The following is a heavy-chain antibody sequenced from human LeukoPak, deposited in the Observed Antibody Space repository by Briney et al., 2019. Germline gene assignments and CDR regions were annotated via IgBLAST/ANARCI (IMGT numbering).Heavy chain of an antibody. V-gene: IGHV1-2*02. CDR2: INPNSGGT. CDR3: ARVGYDILTGYYPAYYYYGMDV. Sequence: GASVKVSCKASGYTFTGYYMHWVRQAPGQGLEWMGWINPNSGGTNYAQKFQGRVTMTRDTSISTAYMGLSRLRSDDTAVYYCARVGYDILTGYYPAYYYYGMDVWGQGTTVTVS. CDR1: GYTFTGYY. J-gene: IGHJ6*02. D-gene: IGHD3-9*01.